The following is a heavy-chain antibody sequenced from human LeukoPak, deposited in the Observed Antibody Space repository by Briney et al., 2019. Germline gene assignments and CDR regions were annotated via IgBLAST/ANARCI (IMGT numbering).Heavy chain of an antibody. CDR1: GYTFTGYY. J-gene: IGHJ4*02. Sequence: EASVEVSCKASGYTFTGYYMHWVRQAPGQGLEWMGRIIPNSGGTNYAQKFQGRVTMTRDTSISTAYMELSRLRSDDTAVYYCARMPAGSSTTNDYWGQGTLVTVSS. CDR3: ARMPAGSSTTNDY. CDR2: IIPNSGGT. V-gene: IGHV1-2*06. D-gene: IGHD2-2*01.